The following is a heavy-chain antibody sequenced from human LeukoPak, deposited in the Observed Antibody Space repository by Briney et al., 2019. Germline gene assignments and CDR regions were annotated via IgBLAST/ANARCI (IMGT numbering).Heavy chain of an antibody. Sequence: GGSVKVSCKASGDTFSSYAISWVRQAPGQGLEWMGGIIPIFGTANYAQKFQGRVTITADESTSTAYMELSSLRSEDTAVYYCARGRMAGTYVFDYWGQGTLVTVSS. CDR3: ARGRMAGTYVFDY. CDR1: GDTFSSYA. V-gene: IGHV1-69*13. D-gene: IGHD6-19*01. J-gene: IGHJ4*02. CDR2: IIPIFGTA.